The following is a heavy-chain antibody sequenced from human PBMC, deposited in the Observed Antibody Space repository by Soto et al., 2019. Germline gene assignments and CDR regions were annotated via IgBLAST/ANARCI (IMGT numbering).Heavy chain of an antibody. J-gene: IGHJ5*02. CDR1: GGSISSSSYY. V-gene: IGHV4-39*01. CDR2: IYYSGST. CDR3: ARRIWTYGSVWLDP. Sequence: PSETLSLTCTVSGGSISSSSYYWGWIRQPPGKGLEWIGSIYYSGSTYYNPSLKSRVTISVDTSKNQFSLKLSSVTAADTAVYYCARRIWTYGSVWLDPWVQGTLFTVFS. D-gene: IGHD3-10*01.